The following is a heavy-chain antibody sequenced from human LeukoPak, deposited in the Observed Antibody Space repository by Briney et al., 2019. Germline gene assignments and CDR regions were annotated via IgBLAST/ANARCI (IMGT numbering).Heavy chain of an antibody. CDR2: IFHNGST. D-gene: IGHD6-19*01. CDR3: ARQYGSGWYIDY. Sequence: SETLSLTCTVSGGSISSAGYYWSWVRQHPGRGLEWIAYIFHNGSTYYNPSLKSRVTISVDTSKNQFSLKLSSVTAADTAVYYCARQYGSGWYIDYWGQGTLVTVSS. J-gene: IGHJ4*02. V-gene: IGHV4-31*03. CDR1: GGSISSAGYY.